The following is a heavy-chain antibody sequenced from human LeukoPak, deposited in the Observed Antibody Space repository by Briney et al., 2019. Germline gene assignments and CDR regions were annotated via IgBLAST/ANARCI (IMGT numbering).Heavy chain of an antibody. Sequence: GRSLRLSCAASGFTFSSYAMRWVRQAPGKGLEWVAVISYDGSNKYYADSVKGRFTISRDNSKNTLYLQMNSLRAEDTAVYYCARSITMVRGANSPHFDYWGQGTLVTVSS. D-gene: IGHD3-10*01. CDR3: ARSITMVRGANSPHFDY. V-gene: IGHV3-30-3*01. CDR1: GFTFSSYA. J-gene: IGHJ4*02. CDR2: ISYDGSNK.